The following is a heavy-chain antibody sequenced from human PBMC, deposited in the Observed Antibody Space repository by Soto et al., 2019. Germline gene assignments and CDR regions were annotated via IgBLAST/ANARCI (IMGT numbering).Heavy chain of an antibody. V-gene: IGHV1-18*04. CDR2: ISAYNGNT. CDR3: ARALSSAELSFWFDP. J-gene: IGHJ5*02. D-gene: IGHD3-16*02. CDR1: GYTFTSYG. Sequence: ASVKVSCKASGYTFTSYGISWVRQAPGQGLEWMGWISAYNGNTNYAQKLQGRVTMTTDTSTSTAYMELRSLRSDDTAVYYCARALSSAELSFWFDPWGQGTLVTVSS.